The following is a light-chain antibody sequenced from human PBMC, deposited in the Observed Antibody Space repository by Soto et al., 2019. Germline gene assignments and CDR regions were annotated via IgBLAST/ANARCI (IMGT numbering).Light chain of an antibody. J-gene: IGKJ4*01. CDR2: AAS. CDR3: QQSYSTPL. CDR1: QSISTY. Sequence: DIQMTQSPSSLSASVGDSGTITCRASQSISTYLNWYQQKPGKAPHLLIYAASSLQSGVPSRFSGSGSGTDFTLTISSLQPEDFATYYCQQSYSTPLFGGGTKGDI. V-gene: IGKV1-39*01.